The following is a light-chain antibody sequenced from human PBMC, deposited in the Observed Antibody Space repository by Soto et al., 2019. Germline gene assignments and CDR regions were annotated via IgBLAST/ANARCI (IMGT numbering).Light chain of an antibody. J-gene: IGKJ4*01. CDR1: QSVSRH. CDR2: DAS. Sequence: EIVLTQSPATLSLSPGERATLSCRASQSVSRHLVWYQQKPGQAPRLLIYDASNRATGIPARFSGSGFGTDFTLTISSLEPEDIAVYYCQHRSAWPITFGGGTKLEIK. CDR3: QHRSAWPIT. V-gene: IGKV3-11*01.